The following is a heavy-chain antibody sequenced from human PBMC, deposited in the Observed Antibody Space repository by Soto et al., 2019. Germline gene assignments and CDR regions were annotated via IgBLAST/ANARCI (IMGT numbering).Heavy chain of an antibody. CDR2: ICGGGDCT. J-gene: IGHJ4*02. Sequence: PGGSLRLSCAASGFTVSSNYMSWVRQAPGKGPEWVSSICGGGDCTYYADSVRGRFTISRDNSKNTVYLQMISLRAEDTAVYYCAKISAPRPSSSYYFPGHFDYWGQGTLVTVSS. V-gene: IGHV3-23*01. CDR3: AKISAPRPSSSYYFPGHFDY. D-gene: IGHD3-22*01. CDR1: GFTVSSNY.